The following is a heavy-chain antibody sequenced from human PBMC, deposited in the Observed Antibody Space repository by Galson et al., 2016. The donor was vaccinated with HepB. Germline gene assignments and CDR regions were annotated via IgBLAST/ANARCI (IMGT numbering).Heavy chain of an antibody. CDR3: AGLVSARLVSGDI. J-gene: IGHJ3*02. D-gene: IGHD3-9*01. CDR2: INHSRTT. CDR1: GESLNGYY. Sequence: SETLSLTCAVYGESLNGYYWTWIRQPPGKGLEWIGEINHSRTTYYNPSLKSRVTISVDTSKNQFSLKLSSVTAADTAVYYCAGLVSARLVSGDIWGQGTLVTVSS. V-gene: IGHV4-34*01.